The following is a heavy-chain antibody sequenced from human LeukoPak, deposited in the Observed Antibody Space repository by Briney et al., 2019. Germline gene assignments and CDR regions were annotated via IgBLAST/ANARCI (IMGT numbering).Heavy chain of an antibody. D-gene: IGHD3-10*01. CDR1: GGSISSGSYY. J-gene: IGHJ4*02. V-gene: IGHV4-39*01. Sequence: SETLSLTCTVSGGSISSGSYYWGWIRQPPGKGLEWIGNIYYSGSTSYNPSLKSRVTISVDTSKNQFSLKLSSVTAADTAAYYCARRHFGSALRDYWGQGTLVTVSS. CDR2: IYYSGST. CDR3: ARRHFGSALRDY.